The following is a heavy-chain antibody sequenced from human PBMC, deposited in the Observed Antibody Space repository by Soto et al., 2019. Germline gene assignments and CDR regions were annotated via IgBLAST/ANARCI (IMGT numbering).Heavy chain of an antibody. J-gene: IGHJ4*02. CDR3: AKDQGSSFHTFDY. Sequence: QVQLVESGGGVVQPGRSLRLSCAASGFTFTSYGIHWVRQAPGKGLEWVAVISYDGNDKKYADSVKGRFTISRDNSKNTLYLQLNSLRAEATAMYYCAKDQGSSFHTFDYWGQGTLVTVSS. CDR1: GFTFTSYG. D-gene: IGHD6-13*01. CDR2: ISYDGNDK. V-gene: IGHV3-30*18.